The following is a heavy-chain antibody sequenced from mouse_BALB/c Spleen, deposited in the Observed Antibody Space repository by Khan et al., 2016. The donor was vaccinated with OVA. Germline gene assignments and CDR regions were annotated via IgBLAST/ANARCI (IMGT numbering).Heavy chain of an antibody. CDR2: INPYNAGT. J-gene: IGHJ3*01. Sequence: VQLQQSGPELVEPGASVKMSCKASGYTFTNYVMHWVKQKPGQGLEWIGYINPYNAGTRYNEKFKGKATLTSDISSTTASMALSSMTSDDSAVSYCARESSSWDFSFPYWGQGTLVTVSA. V-gene: IGHV1S136*01. CDR1: GYTFTNYV. D-gene: IGHD4-1*01. CDR3: ARESSSWDFSFPY.